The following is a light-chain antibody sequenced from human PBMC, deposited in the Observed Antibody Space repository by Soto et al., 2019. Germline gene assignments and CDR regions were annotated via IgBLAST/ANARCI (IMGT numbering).Light chain of an antibody. CDR1: KNDIGGYDF. V-gene: IGLV2-8*01. Sequence: QSVLTQPPSASGSPGQSVTISCTGTKNDIGGYDFVSWYQHHPGKAPRLIIYEVVQRPSGVPDRFSGSKSGNTASLTVSGLQAADEADYFCKSYAGSNTYVFGSGTKVTV. J-gene: IGLJ1*01. CDR2: EVV. CDR3: KSYAGSNTYV.